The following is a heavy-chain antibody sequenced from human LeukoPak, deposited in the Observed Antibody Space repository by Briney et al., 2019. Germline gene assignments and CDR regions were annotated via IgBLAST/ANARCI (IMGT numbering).Heavy chain of an antibody. CDR3: AKDRRGVFDF. CDR2: ITGSGDYT. J-gene: IGHJ4*02. CDR1: GFTFSIYA. D-gene: IGHD3-10*01. Sequence: GGSLRLSCAASGFTFSIYAMTWVRQAPGKGLEWVSAITGSGDYTYYTDSVEGRVTISRDNSKNTVYLQMNSLSVEDTAVYYCAKDRRGVFDFWGQGTLVTVSS. V-gene: IGHV3-23*01.